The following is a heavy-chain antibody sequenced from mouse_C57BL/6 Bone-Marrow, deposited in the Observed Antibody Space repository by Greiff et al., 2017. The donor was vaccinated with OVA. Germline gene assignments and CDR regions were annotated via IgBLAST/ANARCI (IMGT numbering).Heavy chain of an antibody. CDR1: GFTITDDY. CDR3: TSYGNFDY. J-gene: IGHJ2*01. CDR2: IDPENGDT. D-gene: IGHD2-1*01. Sequence: EVQLQQSGAELVRPGASVKLSCTASGFTITDDYMHWVKQRPEQGLEWIGCIDPENGDTEYASKFQGKATITADTSSNTAYLQLSSLTSEDTAVYYCTSYGNFDYWGQGTTLTVSS. V-gene: IGHV14-4*01.